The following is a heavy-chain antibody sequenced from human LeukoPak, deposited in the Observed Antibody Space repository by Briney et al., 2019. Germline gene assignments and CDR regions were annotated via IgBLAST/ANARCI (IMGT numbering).Heavy chain of an antibody. CDR1: GGSLSNYY. V-gene: IGHV4-34*01. D-gene: IGHD4-17*01. CDR2: INHSGST. Sequence: SETLSLTCAVYGGSLSNYYWSWIRQPPGKGLEWIGEINHSGSTNYDPSLKSRVTMSVDTSKNQLSLKLDSVTAADTAVYYCASPGGVTTILSLGAFDIWGQGTMVTVSS. J-gene: IGHJ3*02. CDR3: ASPGGVTTILSLGAFDI.